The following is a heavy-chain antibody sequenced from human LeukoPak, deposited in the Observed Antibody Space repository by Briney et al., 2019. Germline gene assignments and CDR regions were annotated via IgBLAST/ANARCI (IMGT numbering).Heavy chain of an antibody. CDR1: GFTFSSYW. D-gene: IGHD3-22*01. V-gene: IGHV3-7*01. J-gene: IGHJ1*01. CDR3: ARDTKKYYYDSSGYHFQH. Sequence: GGSLRLSCAASGFTFSSYWTSWVRQAPGKGLEWVANIKQDGSEKYYVDSVKGRFTISRDNAKNSLYLQMNSLRAEDTAVYYCARDTKKYYYDSSGYHFQHWGQGTLVTVSS. CDR2: IKQDGSEK.